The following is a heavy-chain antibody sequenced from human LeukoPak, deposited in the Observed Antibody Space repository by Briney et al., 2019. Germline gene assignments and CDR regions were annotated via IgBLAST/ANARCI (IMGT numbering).Heavy chain of an antibody. CDR2: INHSGST. J-gene: IGHJ4*02. V-gene: IGHV4-34*01. CDR1: GGSLSGYY. D-gene: IGHD3-22*01. Sequence: SETLSLTCAVYGGSLSGYYWSWIRQPPGKGLEWIGEINHSGSTNYNPSLKSRVTISVDTSKNQFSLKLSSVTAADTAVYYCARQGRDYYDSSGYYPYWGQGTLVTVSS. CDR3: ARQGRDYYDSSGYYPY.